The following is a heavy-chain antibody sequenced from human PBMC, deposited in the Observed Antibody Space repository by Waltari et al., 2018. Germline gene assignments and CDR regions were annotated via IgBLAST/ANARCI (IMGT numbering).Heavy chain of an antibody. CDR2: TDYISNT. V-gene: IGHV4-30-4*08. CDR3: VRGRYYYNSSGRGTSHWYFDL. CDR1: GGSISSGDYY. D-gene: IGHD3-22*01. Sequence: QVQLQESGPGLVRPSQTLSLTCTVSGGSISSGDYYCSWIRPHPGKGLEWIGYTDYISNTSYNPSRRCRVTISVDTSKNQFSLKLSSVTVADTAVYYCVRGRYYYNSSGRGTSHWYFDLWGRGTLVTVSS. J-gene: IGHJ2*01.